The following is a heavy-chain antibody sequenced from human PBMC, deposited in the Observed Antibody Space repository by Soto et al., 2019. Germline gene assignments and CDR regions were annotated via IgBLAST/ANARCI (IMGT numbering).Heavy chain of an antibody. V-gene: IGHV4-4*02. Sequence: SETLSLTCAVSGGSISGSNWWSWVRQPPGKGLEWIGEIYHSGSTNYNPSLKSRVTISVDKSKNQFSLKLSSVTAADTAVYYCARVGWCSSTSCYVFDYYYYGMDVWGQGTTVTVSS. CDR3: ARVGWCSSTSCYVFDYYYYGMDV. CDR1: GGSISGSNW. D-gene: IGHD2-2*01. J-gene: IGHJ6*02. CDR2: IYHSGST.